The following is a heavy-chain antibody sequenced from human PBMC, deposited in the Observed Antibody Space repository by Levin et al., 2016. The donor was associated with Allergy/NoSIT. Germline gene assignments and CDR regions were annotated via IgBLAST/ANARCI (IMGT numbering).Heavy chain of an antibody. CDR3: ARDQRGRRDGYNDY. CDR2: ISYDGSNK. Sequence: VRQAPGKGLEWVAVISYDGSNKYYADSVKGRFTISRDNSKNTLYLQMNSLRVEDTAVYYCARDQRGRRDGYNDYWGRGTLVTVSS. J-gene: IGHJ4*02. V-gene: IGHV3-30-3*01. D-gene: IGHD5-24*01.